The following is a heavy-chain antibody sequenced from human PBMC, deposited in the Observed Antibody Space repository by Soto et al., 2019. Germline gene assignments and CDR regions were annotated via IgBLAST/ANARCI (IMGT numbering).Heavy chain of an antibody. D-gene: IGHD6-19*01. CDR3: ARDPPSYSSGWYGWFDP. Sequence: GGSLRLCCAASGFTFSSYAMHWVRQAPGKGLEWVAVISYDGSNKYYADSVKGRFTISRDNSKNTLYLQMNSLRAEDTAVYYCARDPPSYSSGWYGWFDPWGQGTLVTVSS. V-gene: IGHV3-30-3*01. CDR1: GFTFSSYA. CDR2: ISYDGSNK. J-gene: IGHJ5*02.